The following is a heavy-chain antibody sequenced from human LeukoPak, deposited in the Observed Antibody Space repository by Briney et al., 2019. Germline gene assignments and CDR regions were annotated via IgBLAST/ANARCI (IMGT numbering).Heavy chain of an antibody. CDR3: ARGSGGAFDI. CDR2: INPNSGGT. CDR1: GYTFTGYY. V-gene: IGHV1-2*02. J-gene: IGHJ3*02. Sequence: SVKVSCKASGYTFTGYYMHWVRQAPGQGLEWMGWINPNSGGTNYAQKFQGRVTMTRNTSISTAYMELSSLRSEDTAVYYCARGSGGAFDIWGQGTMVTGSS. D-gene: IGHD1-26*01.